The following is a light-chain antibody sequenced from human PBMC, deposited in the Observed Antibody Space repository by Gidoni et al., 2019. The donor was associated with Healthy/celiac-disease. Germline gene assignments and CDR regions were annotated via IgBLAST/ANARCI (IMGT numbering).Light chain of an antibody. CDR1: QSISSW. CDR3: QQYNSYWT. Sequence: DIQMTQSPSTLSASVGDRVTITCRASQSISSWLAWYQQKPGKAPKLLIYKASSLESGGPSRFSGSGSGTEFTLIIISLQPDDFATYYCQQYNSYWTFGQGTKVEIK. J-gene: IGKJ1*01. V-gene: IGKV1-5*03. CDR2: KAS.